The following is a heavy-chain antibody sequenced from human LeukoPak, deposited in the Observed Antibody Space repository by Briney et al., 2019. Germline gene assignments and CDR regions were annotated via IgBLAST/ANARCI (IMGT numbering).Heavy chain of an antibody. J-gene: IGHJ4*02. CDR1: GFTFSSYG. CDR3: AKSPYDTSGYYDY. D-gene: IGHD3-22*01. V-gene: IGHV3-30*02. CDR2: IRYDGSNK. Sequence: GGSLRLSCAASGFTFSSYGMHWVRQAPGKGLEWVAFIRYDGSNKYYADSVKGRFTISRDNSKNTLYLQMNSLRAEDTAVYFCAKSPYDTSGYYDYWGQGTLVTVSS.